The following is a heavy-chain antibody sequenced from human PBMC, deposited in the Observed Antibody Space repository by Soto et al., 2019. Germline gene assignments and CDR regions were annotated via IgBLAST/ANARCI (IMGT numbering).Heavy chain of an antibody. CDR1: GYNFSDYY. CDR3: AREISGGGTLNWFDP. CDR2: VSSKSGGT. D-gene: IGHD2-8*02. J-gene: IGHJ5*02. Sequence: QVQLVQSAAEVKKPGASVKVSCKASGYNFSDYYIHWVRQAPGQGLEWLGWVSSKSGGTNYAQKFKGRVTMTRDTSSNTVYMDLSGLKSDDTAVFYCAREISGGGTLNWFDPWGQGTLVTVSS. V-gene: IGHV1-2*02.